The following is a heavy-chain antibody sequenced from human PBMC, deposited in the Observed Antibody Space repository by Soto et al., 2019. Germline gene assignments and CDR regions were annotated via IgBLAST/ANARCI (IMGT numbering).Heavy chain of an antibody. J-gene: IGHJ6*02. CDR3: AREQYDFWSGYYSPTDYYYGMDV. V-gene: IGHV3-74*01. Sequence: GSLRLSCAASGFTFSSYWMHWVRQAPGKGLVWVSRINSDGSSTSYADSVKGRFTISRDNAKNTLYLQMNSLRAEDTAVYYCAREQYDFWSGYYSPTDYYYGMDVWGQGTTVTVSS. D-gene: IGHD3-3*01. CDR1: GFTFSSYW. CDR2: INSDGSST.